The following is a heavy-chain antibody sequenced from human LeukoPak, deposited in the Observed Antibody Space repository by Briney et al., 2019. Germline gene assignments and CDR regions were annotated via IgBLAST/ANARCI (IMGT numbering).Heavy chain of an antibody. Sequence: PGGSLRLSCAASGFTVSSKYMSWVRQAPGKGLEWVSVIYSGGSTYYADSVKGGFTISRHNSKNTLYLQMNSLRPEDTAVYYCAREAGVTGDYEGDAFDIWGQGTMVTVSS. J-gene: IGHJ3*02. D-gene: IGHD7-27*01. CDR2: IYSGGST. CDR1: GFTVSSKY. V-gene: IGHV3-53*04. CDR3: AREAGVTGDYEGDAFDI.